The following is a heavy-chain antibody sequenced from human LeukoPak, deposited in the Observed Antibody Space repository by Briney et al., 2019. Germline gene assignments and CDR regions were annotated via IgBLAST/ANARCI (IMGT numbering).Heavy chain of an antibody. CDR3: ARDDARYDYVWGSYRYIH. CDR1: GGTFSSYA. J-gene: IGHJ4*02. V-gene: IGHV1-69*13. CDR2: IIPIFGTA. D-gene: IGHD3-16*02. Sequence: SVKVSCTASGGTFSSYAISWVRQAPGQGLEWMGGIIPIFGTANYAQKFQGRVTITADESTSTAYMELSSLRSEDTAVYYCARDDARYDYVWGSYRYIHWGQGTLVTVSS.